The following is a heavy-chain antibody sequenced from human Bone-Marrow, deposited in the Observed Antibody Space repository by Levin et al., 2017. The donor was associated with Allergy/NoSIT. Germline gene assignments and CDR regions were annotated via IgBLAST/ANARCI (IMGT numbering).Heavy chain of an antibody. Sequence: HPGGSLRLSCAASGFTFRSYAMSWVRQAPGKGLEWVSCISGSGDITYYTDSVKGRFTISSDSSKNTLFLQMNSLRAEDTAVYFCARFLLRVGGQPHPFEYWGQGALVTVSS. D-gene: IGHD3-3*01. J-gene: IGHJ4*02. CDR1: GFTFRSYA. CDR2: ISGSGDIT. CDR3: ARFLLRVGGQPHPFEY. V-gene: IGHV3-23*01.